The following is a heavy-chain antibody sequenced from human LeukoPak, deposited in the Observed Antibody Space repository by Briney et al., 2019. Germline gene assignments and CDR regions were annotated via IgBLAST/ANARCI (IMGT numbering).Heavy chain of an antibody. D-gene: IGHD1-14*01. Sequence: SVKVSCKASGGTFSSYAISWVRQAPGQGLEWMGGIIPIFGTANYAQKFQGRVTITTDESTSTAYMELSSLRSEDTAVYYCARGNRYYYYMDVWGKGTTVTVSS. V-gene: IGHV1-69*05. J-gene: IGHJ6*03. CDR3: ARGNRYYYYMDV. CDR2: IIPIFGTA. CDR1: GGTFSSYA.